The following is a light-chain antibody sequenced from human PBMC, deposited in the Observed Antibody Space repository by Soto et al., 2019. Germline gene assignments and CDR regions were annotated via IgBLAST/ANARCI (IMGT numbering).Light chain of an antibody. J-gene: IGKJ2*01. V-gene: IGKV3-15*01. Sequence: EIVMTQSPAPLSVSPGERATLSCRASQSVSSTLAWYQQKPGQAPRLLIYGASTRATGIPARFSGSGSGTEFTLTISSLQSEDFAVYYCQQYNNWPLYTFGQGTKLEIK. CDR1: QSVSST. CDR2: GAS. CDR3: QQYNNWPLYT.